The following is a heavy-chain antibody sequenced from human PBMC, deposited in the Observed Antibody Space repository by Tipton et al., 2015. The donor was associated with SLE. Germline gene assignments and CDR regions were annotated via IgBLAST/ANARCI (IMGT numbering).Heavy chain of an antibody. V-gene: IGHV3-7*03. CDR3: ARENYDFWSGLYYYGMDV. J-gene: IGHJ6*02. Sequence: WIRQSPGKGLEWVANIKQDGSEKYFVDSVKGRFTISRDNAKNSLYLQMNSLRAEDTAVYYCARENYDFWSGLYYYGMDVWGQGTTVTVSS. CDR2: IKQDGSEK. D-gene: IGHD3-3*01.